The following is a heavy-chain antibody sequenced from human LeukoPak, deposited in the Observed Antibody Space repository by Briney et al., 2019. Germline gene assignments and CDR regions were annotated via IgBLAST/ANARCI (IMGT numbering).Heavy chain of an antibody. CDR1: GGTFSSYA. CDR2: IIPILGIA. CDR3: ARDGDVSGNSAFDI. D-gene: IGHD3-10*01. V-gene: IGHV1-69*04. Sequence: GASVKVSCKASGGTFSSYAISWVRQAPGQGLEWMGRIIPILGIANYAQKCQGRVTITADKSTSTAYMELSSLRSEDTAVYYCARDGDVSGNSAFDIWGQGTMVTVSS. J-gene: IGHJ3*02.